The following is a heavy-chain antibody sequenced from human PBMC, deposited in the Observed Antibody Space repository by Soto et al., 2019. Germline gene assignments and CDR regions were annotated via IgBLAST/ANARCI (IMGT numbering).Heavy chain of an antibody. CDR1: GFTFSNAW. J-gene: IGHJ6*02. D-gene: IGHD3-3*01. Sequence: GGSLRLSCAASGFTFSNAWMSWVRQAPGKGLEWVGRIKSKTDGGTTDYAAPVKGRFTISRDDSKNTLYLQMNSLKTEDTAVYYCTTDFLYVRFLEWLSGGYYYYGMDVWGQGTTVTVSS. CDR3: TTDFLYVRFLEWLSGGYYYYGMDV. V-gene: IGHV3-15*01. CDR2: IKSKTDGGTT.